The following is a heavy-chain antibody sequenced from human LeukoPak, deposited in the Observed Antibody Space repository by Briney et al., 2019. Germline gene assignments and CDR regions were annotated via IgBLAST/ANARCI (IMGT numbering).Heavy chain of an antibody. CDR1: GYTFTGYY. V-gene: IGHV1-2*02. D-gene: IGHD4-23*01. J-gene: IGHJ4*02. CDR3: ASWFPTTVVTPQQQKKRGFDY. CDR2: INPNSGGT. Sequence: ASVKVSCKASGYTFTGYYMHWVRQAPGQGLEWMGWINPNSGGTNYAQKFQGRVTMTRDTSISTAYMELSRLRSDDTAVYYCASWFPTTVVTPQQQKKRGFDYGGKETLVTVS.